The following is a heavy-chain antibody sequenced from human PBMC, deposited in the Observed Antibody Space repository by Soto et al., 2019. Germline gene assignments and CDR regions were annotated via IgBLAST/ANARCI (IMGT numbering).Heavy chain of an antibody. CDR2: IYYSVST. V-gene: IGHV4-59*01. J-gene: IGHJ4*02. D-gene: IGHD6-25*01. Sequence: SETLSLTCTFSVCSISSYYCSWILQPPVKGLEWIGYIYYSVSTNYNPSLKSRVTISVDTSKNQFSLKLSSVTAADTAVYYCARDSGWADEERARLEQWGQGNMVNVSS. CDR3: ARDSGWADEERARLEQ. CDR1: VCSISSYY.